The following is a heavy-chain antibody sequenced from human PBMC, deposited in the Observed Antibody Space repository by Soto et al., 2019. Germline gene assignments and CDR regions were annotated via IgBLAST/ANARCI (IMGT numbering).Heavy chain of an antibody. CDR3: ASLVWGSNYRDYGMDV. V-gene: IGHV3-21*01. CDR1: GFTFSSYS. J-gene: IGHJ6*02. D-gene: IGHD4-4*01. CDR2: ISSSSSYI. Sequence: EVQLVESGGGLVKPGGSLRLSCAASGFTFSSYSMNWVRQAPGKGLEWVSSISSSSSYIYYADSVKGRFTISRDNAKNSLYLQMNSLRAEDTAVYYCASLVWGSNYRDYGMDVWGQGTTVTVSS.